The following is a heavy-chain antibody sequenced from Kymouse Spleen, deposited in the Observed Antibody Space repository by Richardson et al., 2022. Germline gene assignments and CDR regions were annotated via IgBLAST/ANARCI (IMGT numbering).Heavy chain of an antibody. D-gene: IGHD6-19*01. V-gene: IGHV3-30*18. CDR3: AKGGGIAVAADFDY. CDR1: GFTFSSYG. J-gene: IGHJ4*02. CDR2: ISYDGSNK. Sequence: QVQLVESGGGVVQPGRSLRLSCAASGFTFSSYGMHWVRQAPGKGLEWVAVISYDGSNKYYADSVKGRFTISRDNSKNTLYLQMNSLRAEDTAVYYCAKGGGIAVAADFDYWGQGTLVTVSS.